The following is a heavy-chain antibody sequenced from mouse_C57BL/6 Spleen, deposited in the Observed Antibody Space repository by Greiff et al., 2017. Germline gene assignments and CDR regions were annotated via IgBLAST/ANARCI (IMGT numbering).Heavy chain of an antibody. Sequence: QVQLQQSDAELVKPGASVKISCTVSGYTFTDHTIHWMKQRPEKGLEWIGYIYPRDGSTKYNETFKGKATVTADKSSSTAYMQLNSLTSEDTAVYFCAREVDGGYTAWFAYWGQGTLVTVSA. V-gene: IGHV1-78*01. CDR1: GYTFTDHT. CDR2: IYPRDGST. J-gene: IGHJ3*01. D-gene: IGHD2-2*01. CDR3: AREVDGGYTAWFAY.